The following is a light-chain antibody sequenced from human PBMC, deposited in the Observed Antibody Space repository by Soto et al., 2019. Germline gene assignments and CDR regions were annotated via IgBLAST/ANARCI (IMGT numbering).Light chain of an antibody. J-gene: IGKJ1*01. CDR1: QSISRS. Sequence: EIVLTQSPGTLSLSPGERATLSCRASQSISRSLAWYHQKPGQAPRLLFFRASIRATGLPDRFSGGGSGTELTLSIRRLETEDFAVYYCQQYGSSPGTFGQGTKVDIK. CDR2: RAS. V-gene: IGKV3-20*01. CDR3: QQYGSSPGT.